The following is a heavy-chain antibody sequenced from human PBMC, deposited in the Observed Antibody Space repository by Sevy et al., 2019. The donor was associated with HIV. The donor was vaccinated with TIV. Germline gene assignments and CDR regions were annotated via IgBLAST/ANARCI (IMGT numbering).Heavy chain of an antibody. CDR3: ARRRGFGELLGLGY. J-gene: IGHJ4*02. V-gene: IGHV1-8*01. CDR2: MNPSRGNT. CDR1: GYTFTTYD. Sequence: ASVKVSCRTSGYTFTTYDINWVRQATGQGLEWTGWMNPSRGNTGSAQKFQGRLTMTRDTSTSTAYMELSSLESQDTAVYYCARRRGFGELLGLGYWGQGTLVTVSS. D-gene: IGHD3-10*01.